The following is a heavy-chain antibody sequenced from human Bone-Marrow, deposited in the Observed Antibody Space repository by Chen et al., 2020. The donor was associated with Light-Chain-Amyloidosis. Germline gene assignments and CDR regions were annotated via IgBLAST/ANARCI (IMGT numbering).Heavy chain of an antibody. Sequence: EVQLLESGGGLVQPGGSLRLSCAASGFTFSSYAMSWVRQAPGTGLEWFSTISGSGGSTYYADSVKDRFTISRDNSKNTLYLQMNSLRAEDTAVYYCAKDGMYSMSGYYYGMDVWGQGTTVTVSS. J-gene: IGHJ6*02. CDR3: AKDGMYSMSGYYYGMDV. V-gene: IGHV3-23*01. CDR2: ISGSGGST. CDR1: GFTFSSYA. D-gene: IGHD2-8*01.